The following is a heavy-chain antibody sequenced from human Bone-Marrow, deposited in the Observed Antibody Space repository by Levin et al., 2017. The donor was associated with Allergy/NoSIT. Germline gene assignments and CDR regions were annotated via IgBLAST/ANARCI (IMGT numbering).Heavy chain of an antibody. Sequence: GESLKISCVASGFTLGAYTINWVRQAPGKGLEWVSSITSSGAHIYYADSVKGRFTISRDNARSSVYLEMNSLRTEDTAVYYCARDLLTGGNFWGQGTLVAVSS. CDR1: GFTLGAYT. D-gene: IGHD1-14*01. CDR3: ARDLLTGGNF. J-gene: IGHJ4*02. V-gene: IGHV3-21*01. CDR2: ITSSGAHI.